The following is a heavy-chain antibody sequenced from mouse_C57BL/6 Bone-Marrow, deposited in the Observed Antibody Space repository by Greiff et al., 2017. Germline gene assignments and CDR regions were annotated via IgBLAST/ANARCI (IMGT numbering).Heavy chain of an antibody. CDR2: IDPENGDT. D-gene: IGHD1-1*01. Sequence: VQLQQSGAELVRPGASVKSSCTASGFNIKDDYMHWVKQRPEQGLEWIGWIDPENGDTEYASKFQGKATITADTSSNTAYLQLSSLTSEDTAVYYCTILLRFFDYWGQGTTLTVSS. J-gene: IGHJ2*01. CDR3: TILLRFFDY. CDR1: GFNIKDDY. V-gene: IGHV14-4*01.